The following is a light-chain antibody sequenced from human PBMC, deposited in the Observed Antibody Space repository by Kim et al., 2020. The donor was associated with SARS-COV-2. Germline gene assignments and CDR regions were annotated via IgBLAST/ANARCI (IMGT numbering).Light chain of an antibody. CDR3: QQTYTATLT. J-gene: IGKJ4*01. Sequence: DIQMTQSPSSLSEFVGDRVTITCRASQSISDYLNWYQHKPGKAPNLLIYAASTLQSGVPSRFAVSGSGTDFTLTITSLQPEDFATYFCQQTYTATLTFGGGTKVDI. CDR2: AAS. CDR1: QSISDY. V-gene: IGKV1-39*01.